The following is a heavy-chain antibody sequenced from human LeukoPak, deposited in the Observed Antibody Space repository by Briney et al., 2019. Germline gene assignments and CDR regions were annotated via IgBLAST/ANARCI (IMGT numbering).Heavy chain of an antibody. CDR1: GGSISSSNW. Sequence: SGTLSLTCAVSGGSISSSNWWSWVRQPPGKGLEWIGRIYGSGTITYNPSLESRVTMSVDTSKNQFSLKLRSVTAADTAVYYCARDSGTTGEVKFDPWGQGILVTVSS. CDR2: IYGSGTI. V-gene: IGHV4-4*02. D-gene: IGHD3-10*01. CDR3: ARDSGTTGEVKFDP. J-gene: IGHJ5*02.